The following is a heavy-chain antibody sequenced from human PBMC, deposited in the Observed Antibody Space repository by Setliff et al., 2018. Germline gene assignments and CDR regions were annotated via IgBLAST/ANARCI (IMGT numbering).Heavy chain of an antibody. CDR1: GYTFTNYG. D-gene: IGHD2-8*01. Sequence: APVKVSCKASGYTFTNYGVTWVRQAPGQGLEWMGWISPYSGNTYYAPELQGRVTLTTDTSTTTAYLELRSLTSDDTAVYYCSRLVRYCTTTTCQRASGDDYWGQGTQVTVSS. CDR2: ISPYSGNT. CDR3: SRLVRYCTTTTCQRASGDDY. J-gene: IGHJ4*02. V-gene: IGHV1-18*01.